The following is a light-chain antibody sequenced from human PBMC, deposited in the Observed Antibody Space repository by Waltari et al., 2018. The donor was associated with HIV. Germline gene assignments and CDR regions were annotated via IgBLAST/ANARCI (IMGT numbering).Light chain of an antibody. Sequence: AIQMTQSPSSLSESVGVRVTITCRASRGIGNDLGWYQQQPGQAPKLLIFAASSLQTGVPSRFSGSGSGTDFTLTISSLQPEDFATYYCLQAFSYPLTFGQGTKVEIK. V-gene: IGKV1-6*02. J-gene: IGKJ1*01. CDR2: AAS. CDR1: RGIGND. CDR3: LQAFSYPLT.